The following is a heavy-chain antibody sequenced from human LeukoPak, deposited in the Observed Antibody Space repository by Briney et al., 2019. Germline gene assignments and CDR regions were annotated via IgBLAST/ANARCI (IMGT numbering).Heavy chain of an antibody. Sequence: PRGALRLSRAASGFTFSSYGMHWVRQAPGKGLEWVEVISYDGSNKYYADSVKGRFTISRDNAKNSLYLQMNSLRAEDTAVYYCARGGDGAAAGLYYMDVWGKGTTVTVSS. CDR2: ISYDGSNK. CDR3: ARGGDGAAAGLYYMDV. V-gene: IGHV3-30*03. D-gene: IGHD6-13*01. J-gene: IGHJ6*03. CDR1: GFTFSSYG.